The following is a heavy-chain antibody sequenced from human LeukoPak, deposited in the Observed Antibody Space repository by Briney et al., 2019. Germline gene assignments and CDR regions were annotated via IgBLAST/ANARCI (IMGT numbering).Heavy chain of an antibody. D-gene: IGHD6-13*01. CDR3: ARAGAGIRVDY. V-gene: IGHV1-2*02. CDR2: INPNSGGT. J-gene: IGHJ4*02. CDR1: GYTFTGYY. Sequence: ASVTVSCLASGYTFTGYYMHWVRQAPAQGLEWMGWINPNSGGTNYAQKFQGRATMTSDTSISTAYMELSRLRSDDSAVYYCARAGAGIRVDYWDQGTLVTVSS.